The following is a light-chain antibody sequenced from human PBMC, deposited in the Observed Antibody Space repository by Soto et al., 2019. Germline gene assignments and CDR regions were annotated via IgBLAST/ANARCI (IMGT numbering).Light chain of an antibody. J-gene: IGLJ1*01. Sequence: QSALTQPASVSGSPGQSITISCTGTSSDLAIYNYVSWYQQQPGKAPKLMIYQVTNRPSGVSNRFSCSRSGNTASLTISGLQAEDEADYYCSSYTDSSNYVFGTGTKVTXL. CDR3: SSYTDSSNYV. V-gene: IGLV2-14*01. CDR1: SSDLAIYNY. CDR2: QVT.